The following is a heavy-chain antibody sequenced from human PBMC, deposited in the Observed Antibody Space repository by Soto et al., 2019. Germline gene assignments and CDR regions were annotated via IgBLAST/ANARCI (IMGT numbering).Heavy chain of an antibody. CDR2: ISATGTT. V-gene: IGHV4-4*07. CDR3: ARDQSGADDF. CDR1: VDSMSSYY. Sequence: QVQLQESGPGLVEHSEPLSLTCTVSVDSMSSYYWSWIRQSAEKGLEWIGRISATGTTTYIPSLKSRITLSVETSKNQFSLNLKFVTAAATAVYFCARDQSGADDFWGQGTVVTVS. D-gene: IGHD7-27*01. J-gene: IGHJ3*01.